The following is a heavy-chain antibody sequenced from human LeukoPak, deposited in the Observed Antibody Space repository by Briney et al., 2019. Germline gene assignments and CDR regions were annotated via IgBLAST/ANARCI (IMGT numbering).Heavy chain of an antibody. CDR3: ARDLIAVAGTPQGCFDY. V-gene: IGHV3-48*01. CDR1: GFTFSSYS. D-gene: IGHD6-19*01. CDR2: ISSSSSTI. Sequence: PGGSLRLSCAASGFTFSSYSMNWVRQAPGKGLEWVSYISSSSSTIYYADSVKGRFTIPRDNAKNSLYLQMNSLRSEDTAVYYCARDLIAVAGTPQGCFDYWGQGTLVTVSS. J-gene: IGHJ4*02.